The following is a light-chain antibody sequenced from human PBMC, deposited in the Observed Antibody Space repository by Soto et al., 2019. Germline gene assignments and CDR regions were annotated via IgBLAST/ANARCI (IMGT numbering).Light chain of an antibody. Sequence: QSALTQPASVSGSPGQSITISCTGTSSDIGRYNYVSWHQQHPGKAPQLMIYDVSNRPSGVSDRFSGSKSGNTASLTISGLQAEDEADYYCSSYTSSSTRVFGGGTKVTVL. CDR2: DVS. J-gene: IGLJ3*02. CDR1: SSDIGRYNY. CDR3: SSYTSSSTRV. V-gene: IGLV2-14*01.